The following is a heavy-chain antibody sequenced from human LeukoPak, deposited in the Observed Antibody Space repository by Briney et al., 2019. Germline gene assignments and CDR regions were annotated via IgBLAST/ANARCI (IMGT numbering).Heavy chain of an antibody. D-gene: IGHD2-2*01. J-gene: IGHJ3*02. Sequence: GASVKVSCKASGYTFTGYYMHWVRQAPGQGLEWMGWINPNSGGTNYAQKFQGRVTMTRDTSISTAYMELSRLRSDDTAVYYCARGPSCTSASCYVIGALDIWGLGTTVTVSS. V-gene: IGHV1-2*02. CDR2: INPNSGGT. CDR1: GYTFTGYY. CDR3: ARGPSCTSASCYVIGALDI.